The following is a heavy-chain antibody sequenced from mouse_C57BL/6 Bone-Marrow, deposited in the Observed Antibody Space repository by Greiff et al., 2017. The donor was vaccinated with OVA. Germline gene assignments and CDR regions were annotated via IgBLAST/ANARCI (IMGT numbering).Heavy chain of an antibody. Sequence: EVQLVESGGGLVQPGGSLSLSCAASGFTFTDYYMSWVRQPPGKALEWLGFIRNKANGYTTEYSASVKGRFTISRDNSQSILYLQMNALRAEDSATYYCARDYGSSYEWYFDVWGTGTTVTVSS. V-gene: IGHV7-3*01. J-gene: IGHJ1*03. CDR2: IRNKANGYTT. CDR1: GFTFTDYY. CDR3: ARDYGSSYEWYFDV. D-gene: IGHD1-1*01.